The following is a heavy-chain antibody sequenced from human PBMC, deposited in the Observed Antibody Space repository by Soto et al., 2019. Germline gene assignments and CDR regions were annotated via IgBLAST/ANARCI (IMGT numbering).Heavy chain of an antibody. CDR1: GYTFTNHG. D-gene: IGHD4-4*01. J-gene: IGHJ5*02. V-gene: IGHV1-2*02. CDR3: ARSDDSTSYPLDL. CDR2: INPRSGGS. Sequence: ASVKVSCKTSGYTFTNHGINWVRQAPGQGLEWMGWINPRSGGSKYAQAFQDRVTMTRDASISTAYMEMTSLRHGDTAVYFCARSDDSTSYPLDLWGPGTLVTVSS.